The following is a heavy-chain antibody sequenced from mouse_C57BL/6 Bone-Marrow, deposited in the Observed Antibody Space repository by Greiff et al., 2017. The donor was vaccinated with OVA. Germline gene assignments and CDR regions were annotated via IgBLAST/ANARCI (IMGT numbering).Heavy chain of an antibody. CDR3: ARRRLLSYGSSY. D-gene: IGHD1-1*01. CDR2: IHPNSGST. Sequence: QVQLQQPGAELVKPGASVKLSCKASGYTFTSYWMHWVKQRPGQGLEWIGMIHPNSGSTNYNEKFKSKATLTVDKSSSTAYMQLSSLTSEDSAVYYCARRRLLSYGSSYWGQGTLVTGSA. CDR1: GYTFTSYW. J-gene: IGHJ3*01. V-gene: IGHV1-64*01.